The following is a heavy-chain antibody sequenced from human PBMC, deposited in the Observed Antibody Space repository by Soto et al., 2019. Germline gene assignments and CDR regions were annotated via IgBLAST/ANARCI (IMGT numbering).Heavy chain of an antibody. CDR2: INPNSGGT. CDR1: GYTFTGYY. Sequence: ASVKVSCKASGYTFTGYYMHWVRQAPGQGLEWMGWINPNSGGTNYAQKFQGWVTMTRDTSISTAYMELSRLRSDDTAVYYCASFNRTATTETDTVSLYYGIHVWGKRTTVTVS. J-gene: IGHJ6*04. V-gene: IGHV1-2*04. D-gene: IGHD6-25*01. CDR3: ASFNRTATTETDTVSLYYGIHV.